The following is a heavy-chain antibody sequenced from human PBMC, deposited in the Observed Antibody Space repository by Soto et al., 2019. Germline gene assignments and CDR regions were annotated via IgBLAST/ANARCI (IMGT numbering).Heavy chain of an antibody. D-gene: IGHD3-10*01. CDR1: GFTFSNYA. J-gene: IGHJ4*02. CDR2: ISGSGDFT. Sequence: EVQLLESGGGLVQPGGSLRLSCAASGFTFSNYAISWVRQTPGKGLEWVSVISGSGDFTYYADSVKGRFTISRDNPENTIYLQMNSLRAEDTAVYYCAKGFYGSGSYYNERAFDSWGQGTLVTVSS. CDR3: AKGFYGSGSYYNERAFDS. V-gene: IGHV3-23*01.